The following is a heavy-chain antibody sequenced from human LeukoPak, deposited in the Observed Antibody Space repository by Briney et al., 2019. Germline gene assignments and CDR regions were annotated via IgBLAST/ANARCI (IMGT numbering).Heavy chain of an antibody. CDR2: ISWNSGSI. D-gene: IGHD5-12*01. CDR1: GFTFDDYA. Sequence: GGSLRLSCAASGFTFDDYAMHWVRQAPGKGLEWVSGISWNSGSIGYADSVKGRFTISRDNAKNSLYLQMNSLRAEDTALYYCAKADSGYDYYYYYYMDVWGKGTTVTVSS. V-gene: IGHV3-9*01. CDR3: AKADSGYDYYYYYYMDV. J-gene: IGHJ6*03.